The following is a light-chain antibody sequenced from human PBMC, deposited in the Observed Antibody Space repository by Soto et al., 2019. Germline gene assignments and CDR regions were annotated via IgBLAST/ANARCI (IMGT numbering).Light chain of an antibody. J-gene: IGKJ1*01. V-gene: IGKV3-20*01. CDR2: GAS. CDR3: QQYGSFPWT. CDR1: QTISSW. Sequence: SVGDRVTITCRASQTISSWLAWYQQKPGQAPRPLIYGASSRVPGIPDRFSGSGSGTDFTLTISRLESEDFAVYYCQQYGSFPWTFGQGTKVDI.